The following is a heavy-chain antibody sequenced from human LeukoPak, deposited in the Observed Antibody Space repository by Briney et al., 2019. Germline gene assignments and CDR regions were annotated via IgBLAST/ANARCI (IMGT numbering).Heavy chain of an antibody. CDR3: ARRPYGDYVNHYYSYYMDV. V-gene: IGHV6-1*01. CDR2: TYYSSKWYY. Sequence: SQALSLSCAIAGGSVSSNSAAWNWISQSPGRGLEWLGRTYYSSKWYYDDAVSGKSRITINADKSTNQFSLKLRPVTAADTAVYYCARRPYGDYVNHYYSYYMDVWGKGTTLTISS. D-gene: IGHD4-17*01. CDR1: GGSVSSNSAA. J-gene: IGHJ6*03.